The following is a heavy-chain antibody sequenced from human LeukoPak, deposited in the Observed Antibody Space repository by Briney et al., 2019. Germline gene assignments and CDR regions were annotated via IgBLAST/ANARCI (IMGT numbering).Heavy chain of an antibody. D-gene: IGHD3-10*01. CDR2: INPNSGGT. Sequence: GASEKVSCKASGYTFTSYYMHWVRQAPGQGLEWMGWINPNSGGTNYAQKFQGRVTMTRDTSISTAYMELSRLRSDDTAVYYCARARGPITMVRGVSNWFDPWGQGTLVTVSS. J-gene: IGHJ5*02. CDR1: GYTFTSYY. CDR3: ARARGPITMVRGVSNWFDP. V-gene: IGHV1-2*02.